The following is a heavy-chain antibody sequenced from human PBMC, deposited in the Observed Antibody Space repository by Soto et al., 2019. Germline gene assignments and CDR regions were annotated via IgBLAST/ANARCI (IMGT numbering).Heavy chain of an antibody. CDR1: GFTFSSYW. CDR2: IKQDGSEK. CDR3: ARIGGYSYGPGAFDI. Sequence: LRLSCAASGFTFSSYWMSWVRQAPGKGLEWVANIKQDGSEKYYVDSVKGRFTISRDNAKNSLYLQMNSLRAEDTAVYYCARIGGYSYGPGAFDIWGQGTMVTVSS. J-gene: IGHJ3*02. V-gene: IGHV3-7*01. D-gene: IGHD5-18*01.